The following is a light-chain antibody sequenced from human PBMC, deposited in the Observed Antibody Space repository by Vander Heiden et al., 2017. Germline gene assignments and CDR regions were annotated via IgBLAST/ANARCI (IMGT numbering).Light chain of an antibody. J-gene: IGKJ1*01. CDR1: QSVNTST. V-gene: IGKV3-20*01. CDR2: GAS. CDR3: QLCGTSPPSWT. Sequence: LLTQSPGTLSSSPGERATPYYRASQSVNTSTLAWYQQKPGQAPRLLIYGASMRAAGTPYRFSGSGSGTDLTLTISRLEPEDFAVYYCQLCGTSPPSWTFGPGTKVDVK.